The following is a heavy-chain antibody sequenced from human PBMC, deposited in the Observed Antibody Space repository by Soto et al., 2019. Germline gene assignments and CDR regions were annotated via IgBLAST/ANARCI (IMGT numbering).Heavy chain of an antibody. CDR2: ISGSGGST. J-gene: IGHJ3*02. Sequence: GGSLRLSCAASGFTFSSYATSWVRQAPGKGLEWVSAISGSGGSTYYADSVKGRFTISRDNSKNTLYLQMNSLRAEDTAVYYCAKDLDYYDSSGPDAFDIWGRGTMVTVSS. CDR1: GFTFSSYA. CDR3: AKDLDYYDSSGPDAFDI. V-gene: IGHV3-23*01. D-gene: IGHD3-22*01.